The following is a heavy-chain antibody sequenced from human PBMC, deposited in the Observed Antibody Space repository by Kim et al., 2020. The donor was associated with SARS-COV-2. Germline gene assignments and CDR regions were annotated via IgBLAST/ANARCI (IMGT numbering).Heavy chain of an antibody. J-gene: IGHJ6*01. D-gene: IGHD3-22*01. V-gene: IGHV1-8*01. Sequence: ASVKVSCKASGYTFTSYDINWVRQATGQGLEWMGWMNPNSGNTGYAQKFQGRVTMTRNTSISTAYMELSSLRSEDTAVYYCARGFITMIVVVIKPYYYYGMVVWGQGTTVTVSS. CDR1: GYTFTSYD. CDR2: MNPNSGNT. CDR3: ARGFITMIVVVIKPYYYYGMVV.